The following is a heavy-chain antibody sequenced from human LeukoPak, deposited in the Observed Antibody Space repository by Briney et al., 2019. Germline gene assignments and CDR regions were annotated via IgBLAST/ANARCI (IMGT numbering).Heavy chain of an antibody. CDR3: ARDAATRGNSGFYYYYYGMDV. Sequence: SVKVSCKASGGTFSSYTISWVRQAPGQGLQWMGRIIPILGIANYAQKFQGGVTITADKSTSTAYMELSSLRSEDTAVYYCARDAATRGNSGFYYYYYGMDVWGQGTTVTVSS. CDR1: GGTFSSYT. D-gene: IGHD4-23*01. CDR2: IIPILGIA. V-gene: IGHV1-69*04. J-gene: IGHJ6*02.